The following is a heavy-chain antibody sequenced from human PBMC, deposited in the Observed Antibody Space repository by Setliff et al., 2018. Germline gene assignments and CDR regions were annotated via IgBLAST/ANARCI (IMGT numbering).Heavy chain of an antibody. D-gene: IGHD3-10*01. CDR1: GYTFTNYA. V-gene: IGHV7-4-1*02. Sequence: ASVKVSCKASGYTFTNYAMGWMRQAPGQGLEWMGWINTNTGNPSYAQSFTGRFVFSLDTSVSTAYIQLSSLKADDTAVYYFARASRFGTIVYMGDYYIDVWGKGTTVTVSS. CDR2: INTNTGNP. CDR3: ARASRFGTIVYMGDYYIDV. J-gene: IGHJ6*03.